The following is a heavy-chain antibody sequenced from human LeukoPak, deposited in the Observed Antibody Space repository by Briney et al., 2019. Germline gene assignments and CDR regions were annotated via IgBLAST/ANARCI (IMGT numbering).Heavy chain of an antibody. V-gene: IGHV1-69*13. CDR2: IIPILGTA. D-gene: IGHD3-9*01. Sequence: ASVKVSCKASGGTFSSYAISWVRQAPGQGLEWMGGIIPILGTANYAQKFQGRVTITADESTSTAYMELSSLRSEDTAVYYCARSASYYDILTGYYSYYYGMDVWGQGTTVTVSS. CDR3: ARSASYYDILTGYYSYYYGMDV. J-gene: IGHJ6*02. CDR1: GGTFSSYA.